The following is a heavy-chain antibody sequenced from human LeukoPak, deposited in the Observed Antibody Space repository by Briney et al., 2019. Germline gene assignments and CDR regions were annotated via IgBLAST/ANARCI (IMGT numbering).Heavy chain of an antibody. CDR3: AFDCKQKTAYDILTGYLRRGWFDP. CDR1: GGSISSYY. D-gene: IGHD3-9*01. Sequence: SETLSLSCTVSGGSISSYYWSWIRQPPGKGLESIVYIYYSGSTNYNPSLKSRVTISVDTSKNQFSLKLSSVTAADTAVYYCAFDCKQKTAYDILTGYLRRGWFDPWGQGTLVTVSS. J-gene: IGHJ5*02. V-gene: IGHV4-59*01. CDR2: IYYSGST.